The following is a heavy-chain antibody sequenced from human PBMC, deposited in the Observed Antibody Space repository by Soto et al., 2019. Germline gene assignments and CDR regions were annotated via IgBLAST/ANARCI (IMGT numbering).Heavy chain of an antibody. V-gene: IGHV4-59*01. D-gene: IGHD3-16*01. J-gene: IGHJ5*02. CDR3: ARVHWVMREMWFDP. CDR1: GGSISSYY. Sequence: PSETLSLTCTVSGGSISSYYWSWIRRPPGKGLEWIGYIYYSGSTNYNPSLKSRVTISVDTSKNQFSLKLSSVTAADTAVYYCARVHWVMREMWFDPWGQGTLVTVSS. CDR2: IYYSGST.